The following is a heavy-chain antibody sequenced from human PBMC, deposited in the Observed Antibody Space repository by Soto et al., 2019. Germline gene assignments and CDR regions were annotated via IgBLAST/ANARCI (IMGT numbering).Heavy chain of an antibody. J-gene: IGHJ4*02. V-gene: IGHV3-30-3*01. CDR3: ARERGGLDY. D-gene: IGHD3-16*01. CDR1: GFTFSNYA. CDR2: ISYDGSNE. Sequence: QVQLVESGGGVVQPGRSLRLSCAASGFTFSNYAIHWVRQAPGKGLEWVAVISYDGSNEYYADSVKGRFTISRDNSTKTLYLQMNSLRAEDTDVYYCARERGGLDYWGQGTLVTVSS.